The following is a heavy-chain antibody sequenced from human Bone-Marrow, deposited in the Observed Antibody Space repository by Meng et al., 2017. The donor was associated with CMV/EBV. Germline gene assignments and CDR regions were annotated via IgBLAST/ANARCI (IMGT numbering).Heavy chain of an antibody. CDR2: ISAYNGNT. J-gene: IGHJ4*02. D-gene: IGHD4-17*01. V-gene: IGHV1-18*01. CDR1: GYTFSNYG. Sequence: ASVKVSCKASGYTFSNYGISWVRQAPGQGLEWMRWISAYNGNTNYAQNLQGRVTMTTDTSTSTAYMELRSLRSDDTALYYCAMGGDYGDYHDPFDYWGQGTLVTVSS. CDR3: AMGGDYGDYHDPFDY.